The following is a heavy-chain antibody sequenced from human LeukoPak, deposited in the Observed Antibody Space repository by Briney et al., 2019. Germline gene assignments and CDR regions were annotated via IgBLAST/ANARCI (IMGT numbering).Heavy chain of an antibody. CDR2: ISGSGGST. CDR3: AKVSRDLNDFWSGYYSFYYGMDV. V-gene: IGHV3-23*01. CDR1: GFTFSSYA. J-gene: IGHJ6*02. D-gene: IGHD3-3*01. Sequence: GGSLRLSCAASGFTFSSYAMSWVRQAPGKGLEWVSYISGSGGSTYYADSVKGRFTISRDNSKNTLYLQMNSLRAEDTAVYYCAKVSRDLNDFWSGYYSFYYGMDVWGQGTTVTVSS.